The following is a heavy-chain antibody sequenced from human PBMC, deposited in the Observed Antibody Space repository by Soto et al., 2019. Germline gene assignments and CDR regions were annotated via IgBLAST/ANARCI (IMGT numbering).Heavy chain of an antibody. CDR1: GGSISSSSYY. D-gene: IGHD6-13*01. V-gene: IGHV4-39*01. J-gene: IGHJ5*02. CDR2: IYYSGST. CDR3: ARRDTGSSSWYNDWFDP. Sequence: SETLSLTCTVSGGSISSSSYYWGWIRQPPGKGLEWIGGIYYSGSTYYNPSLKSRVTISVDTSKNQFSLKLSSVTAADTAVYYCARRDTGSSSWYNDWFDPWGQGTLVTVSS.